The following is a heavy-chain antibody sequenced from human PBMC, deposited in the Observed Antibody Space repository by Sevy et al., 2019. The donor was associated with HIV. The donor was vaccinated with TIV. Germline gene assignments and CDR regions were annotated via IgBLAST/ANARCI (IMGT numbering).Heavy chain of an antibody. V-gene: IGHV3-30*03. CDR1: GFTFRNFG. J-gene: IGHJ6*02. Sequence: GGSLRLSCVGSGFTFRNFGVHWLRQAPGKGLEWLSVVSYDGSSKYYVDSVKGRFIVSRDNSKNTPYLQMNSLRTEDTADYYCARGGSGDYYYYGVDVWGQGTTVTVSS. D-gene: IGHD3-10*01. CDR3: ARGGSGDYYYYGVDV. CDR2: VSYDGSSK.